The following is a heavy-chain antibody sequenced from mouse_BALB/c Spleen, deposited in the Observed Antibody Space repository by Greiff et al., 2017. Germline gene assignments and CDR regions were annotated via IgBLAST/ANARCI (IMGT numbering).Heavy chain of an antibody. J-gene: IGHJ4*01. CDR1: GFTFSSYG. CDR2: ISSGGSYT. D-gene: IGHD2-4*01. V-gene: IGHV5-6*01. CDR3: ARRGYDSLYYAMDY. Sequence: EVQLVESGGDLVKPGGSLKLSCAASGFTFSSYGMSWVRQTPDKRLEWVATISSGGSYTYYPDSVKGRFTISRDNAKNTLYLQMSSLKSEDTAMYYCARRGYDSLYYAMDYWGQGTSVTVSS.